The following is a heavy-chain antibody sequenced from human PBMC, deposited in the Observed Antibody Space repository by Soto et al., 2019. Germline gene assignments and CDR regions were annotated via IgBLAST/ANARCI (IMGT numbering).Heavy chain of an antibody. CDR2: ISGSGGST. J-gene: IGHJ4*02. CDR1: GFTFSSYA. Sequence: EVQLLESGGGLVQPGGSLRLSCAASGFTFSSYAMSWVRQAPGKGLEWVSAISGSGGSTYYADSVKGRFTISRDNSKNTLYLQMNSLRAEDTAVHYCAKDVAVAVHYFDYWGQGTLVTVSS. CDR3: AKDVAVAVHYFDY. V-gene: IGHV3-23*01. D-gene: IGHD6-19*01.